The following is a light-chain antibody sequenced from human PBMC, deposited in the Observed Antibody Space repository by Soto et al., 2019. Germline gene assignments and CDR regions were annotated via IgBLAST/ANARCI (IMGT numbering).Light chain of an antibody. CDR1: ISNIGSNP. V-gene: IGLV1-47*01. CDR2: RNN. J-gene: IGLJ1*01. CDR3: SSYTTSYFYV. Sequence: QSVLTQPLSASGTPGQRVTISCSGGISNIGSNPVYWHQHLPGTAPKLLVYRNNQRPSGVPDRFSDSKSGTSAFLAISGLRSEDEAHYYCSSYTTSYFYVFGPGTKVTVL.